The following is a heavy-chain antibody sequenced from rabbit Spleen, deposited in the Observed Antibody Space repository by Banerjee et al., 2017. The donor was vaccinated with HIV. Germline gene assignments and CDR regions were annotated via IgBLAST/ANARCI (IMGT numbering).Heavy chain of an antibody. Sequence: QSLEESGGDLVKPGASLTLTCTASGFSFSSSYWMCWVRQAPGKGLEWIGCVDVAGSGFTYFATWAKGRFTFSKTSSTTVTLQMTSLTAADTATYFCARDLDGVIGWNFGWWGPGTLVTVS. CDR3: ARDLDGVIGWNFGW. D-gene: IGHD1-1*01. J-gene: IGHJ4*01. CDR1: GFSFSSSYW. CDR2: VDVAGSGFT. V-gene: IGHV1S40*01.